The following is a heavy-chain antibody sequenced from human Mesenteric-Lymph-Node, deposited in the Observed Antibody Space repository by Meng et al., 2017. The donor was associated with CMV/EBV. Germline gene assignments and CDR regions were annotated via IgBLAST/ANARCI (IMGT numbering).Heavy chain of an antibody. CDR2: IYHSGST. CDR3: ARGSTFGA. CDR1: GSSISSGYY. D-gene: IGHD3-10*01. Sequence: GSLRLSCTVSGSSISSGYYWGWIRQPPGKGLEWIGSIYHSGSTYYNPSLKSRVTISVDTSKNQFSLKLSSVTAADTAGYYCARGSTFGAWGQGTLVTVSS. V-gene: IGHV4-38-2*02. J-gene: IGHJ5*02.